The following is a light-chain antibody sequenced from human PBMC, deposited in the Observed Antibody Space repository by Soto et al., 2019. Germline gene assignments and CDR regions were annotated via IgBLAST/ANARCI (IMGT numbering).Light chain of an antibody. V-gene: IGLV4-69*01. CDR2: LNSDGSH. CDR3: QTWGTGIQV. CDR1: SGHSSYA. Sequence: LVLTQSPSASASLGASVKLTCTLSSGHSSYAIAWHQQQPEKGPRYLIKLNSDGSHSKGDGIPDRFSGSSSGAERYLTISSLQSEDEADYYCQTWGTGIQVFGTGTKLTVL. J-gene: IGLJ1*01.